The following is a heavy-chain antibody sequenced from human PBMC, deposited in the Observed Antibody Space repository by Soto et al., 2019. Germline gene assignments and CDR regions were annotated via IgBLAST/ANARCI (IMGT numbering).Heavy chain of an antibody. CDR1: GFSFSSYA. CDR3: ARDMSGGTYNYYYGMDV. CDR2: ISGSGSPT. V-gene: IGHV3-23*01. D-gene: IGHD1-26*01. J-gene: IGHJ6*02. Sequence: GGSLRLSCASSGFSFSSYAMTWVRQAPGRGLEWVSAISGSGSPTYYADSVKGRFTISRDNSKNTLYLQMNSLRADDTAVYYCARDMSGGTYNYYYGMDVWGQGTTVTVSS.